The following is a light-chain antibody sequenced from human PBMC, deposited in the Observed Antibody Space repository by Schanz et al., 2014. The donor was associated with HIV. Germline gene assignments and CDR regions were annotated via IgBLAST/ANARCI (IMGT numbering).Light chain of an antibody. CDR2: SNN. Sequence: QSVLTQPPSASGTPGQRVTISCSGSSSNIGNNTGNWYHQPPGKAPQPLIYSNNERPSGVPDRFSGSKSGTSASLAISGLQSEDEADYYCASWDDSLNGLYVFGTGTKLTVL. CDR3: ASWDDSLNGLYV. J-gene: IGLJ1*01. V-gene: IGLV1-44*01. CDR1: SSNIGNNT.